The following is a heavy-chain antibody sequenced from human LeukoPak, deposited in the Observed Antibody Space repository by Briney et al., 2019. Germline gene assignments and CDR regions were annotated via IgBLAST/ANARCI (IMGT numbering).Heavy chain of an antibody. D-gene: IGHD5-12*01. J-gene: IGHJ4*02. CDR2: ISYSGIT. CDR3: ARRSDSGYAIYFDY. V-gene: IGHV4-59*08. Sequence: SETLSLTCTVSGGSISSYYWSWIRQPPGKGLEWIGHISYSGITNYNPSLKSRVTISVDTSKNQFSLKLSSVTAADTAVYYRARRSDSGYAIYFDYWGQGTLVTVSS. CDR1: GGSISSYY.